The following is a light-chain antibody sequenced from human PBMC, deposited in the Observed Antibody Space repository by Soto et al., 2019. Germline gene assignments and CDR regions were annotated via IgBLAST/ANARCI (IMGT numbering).Light chain of an antibody. CDR3: QQYHIYPRT. CDR1: QSISYW. V-gene: IGKV1-5*03. J-gene: IGKJ1*01. Sequence: DIQMTQSPSTLSASVGDRVTITCRASQSISYWLAWYQQKPGKAPKVLIYKASSLESEVPSRFSGSGSGTEFTLTISSLQPDDSATYFFQQYHIYPRTFGQGTMVEIK. CDR2: KAS.